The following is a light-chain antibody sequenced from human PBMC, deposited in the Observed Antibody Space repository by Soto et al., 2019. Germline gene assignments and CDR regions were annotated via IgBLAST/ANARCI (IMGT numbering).Light chain of an antibody. Sequence: DIQLTQSASLLSASLGDRVTITWGASHDISTFLAWYQQKPGKAPKLLIYAASSLQSGVPSRFSGSLSGTDFTLTISSLQTEDFATYDCQQSYSTPRTFGQGTKVDIK. J-gene: IGKJ1*01. CDR3: QQSYSTPRT. CDR2: AAS. CDR1: HDISTF. V-gene: IGKV1-39*01.